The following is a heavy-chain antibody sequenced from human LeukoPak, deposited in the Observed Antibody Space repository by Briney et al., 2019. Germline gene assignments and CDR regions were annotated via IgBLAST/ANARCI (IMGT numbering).Heavy chain of an antibody. CDR3: AVEYYYDSSPFDY. J-gene: IGHJ4*02. Sequence: GGSLRLSCAASGFTFSSYSMNWVRQAPGKGLEWVAVISYDGSNKYYADSVKGRFTISRDNSKNTLYLQMNSLRAEDTAVYYCAVEYYYDSSPFDYWGQGTLVTVSS. CDR2: ISYDGSNK. CDR1: GFTFSSYS. V-gene: IGHV3-30*03. D-gene: IGHD3-22*01.